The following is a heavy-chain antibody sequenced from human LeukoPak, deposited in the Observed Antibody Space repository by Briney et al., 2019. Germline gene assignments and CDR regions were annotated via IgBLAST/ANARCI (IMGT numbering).Heavy chain of an antibody. CDR2: INPNRGGT. D-gene: IGHD3-10*01. CDR1: GYPFTDYY. CDR3: AADRAGSYLRFVY. Sequence: ASVKVSCKASGYPFTDYYMHWVRQAPGQGLEWMGWINPNRGGTDYAQKFQGRVTMTRDTSISTAYMELSSLRFEDTAVYYCAADRAGSYLRFVYWGQGTPVTVSS. V-gene: IGHV1-2*02. J-gene: IGHJ4*02.